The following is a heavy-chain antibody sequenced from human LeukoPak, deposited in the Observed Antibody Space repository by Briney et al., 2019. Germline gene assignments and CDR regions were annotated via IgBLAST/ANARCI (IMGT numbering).Heavy chain of an antibody. J-gene: IGHJ5*02. CDR3: ARVGYDFWSGYYKRPTYRNWFDP. Sequence: SETLSLTCTVSGGSISSSSYYWSWIRQPPGKGLEWIGEINHSGSTNYNPSLKSRVTISVDTSKNQFSLKLSSVTAADTAVYYCARVGYDFWSGYYKRPTYRNWFDPWGQGTLVTVSS. V-gene: IGHV4-39*07. CDR1: GGSISSSSYY. CDR2: INHSGST. D-gene: IGHD3-3*01.